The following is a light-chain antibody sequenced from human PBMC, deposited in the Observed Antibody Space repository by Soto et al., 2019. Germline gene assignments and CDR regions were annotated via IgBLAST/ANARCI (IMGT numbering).Light chain of an antibody. J-gene: IGKJ4*01. CDR1: QSVSSNY. V-gene: IGKV3-20*01. Sequence: EIVLTQSPGTLSLSPGERATLSCRASQSVSSNYLAWYQQKPGQAPRLLIYGALSRATGIPDRFSGSGSGTDFTLTISTLEPEDFAVYYCQQYGTSPLTFGGGTKVDIK. CDR2: GAL. CDR3: QQYGTSPLT.